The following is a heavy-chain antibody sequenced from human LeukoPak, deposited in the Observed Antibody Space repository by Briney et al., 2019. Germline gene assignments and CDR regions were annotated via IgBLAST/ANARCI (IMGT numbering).Heavy chain of an antibody. D-gene: IGHD2-2*01. CDR3: ATDRRYCSSTSCAYSSAFDI. CDR2: INPSGGST. J-gene: IGHJ3*02. Sequence: ASVKVSCKASGYTFTSYYMHWVRQAPGQGLEWMGIINPSGGSTSYAQKFQGRVTMTRDMSTSTVYMELSSLRSEDTAVYYCATDRRYCSSTSCAYSSAFDIWGQGTMVTVSS. V-gene: IGHV1-46*01. CDR1: GYTFTSYY.